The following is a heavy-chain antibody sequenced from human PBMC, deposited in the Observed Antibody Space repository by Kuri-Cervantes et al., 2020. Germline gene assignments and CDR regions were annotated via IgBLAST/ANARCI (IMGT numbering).Heavy chain of an antibody. J-gene: IGHJ3*02. D-gene: IGHD6-13*01. CDR2: ISRSVSSI. V-gene: IGHV3-11*01. CDR1: LFILSDYY. CDR3: TTVLYSSSWPWDI. Sequence: SCAASLFILSDYYRNWIRQAPGKGLEWVSEISRSVSSIYYADSVKGRFTISRDNAKNSLYLQMNSLKTEDTAVYYCTTVLYSSSWPWDIWGQGTMVTVSS.